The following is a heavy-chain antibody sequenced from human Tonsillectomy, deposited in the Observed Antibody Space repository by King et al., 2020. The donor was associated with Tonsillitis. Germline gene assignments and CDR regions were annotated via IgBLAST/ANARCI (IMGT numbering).Heavy chain of an antibody. CDR2: IFSNDEK. CDR1: GFSLSNARMG. V-gene: IGHV2-26*01. CDR3: ARTTRYNWNYDGMDV. Sequence: LTLKESGPVLVKPTETLTLTCTVSGFSLSNARMGVSWIRQPPGKALEWLAHIFSNDEKTYSTSLKSRVSISKDTSKSQVVLTMTNMDPVDTATYYCARTTRYNWNYDGMDVWGQGTTVTVSS. D-gene: IGHD1-20*01. J-gene: IGHJ6*02.